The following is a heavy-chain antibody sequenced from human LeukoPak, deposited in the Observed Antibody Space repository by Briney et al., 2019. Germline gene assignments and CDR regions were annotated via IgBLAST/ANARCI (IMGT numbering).Heavy chain of an antibody. D-gene: IGHD5-18*01. Sequence: PSETLPLTCTVSGGSISSYYWSWIRQPPGKGLEWIGYIYYSGSTNYNPSLKSRVTISVDTSKNQFSLKLSSVTAADTAVYYCASWSDTMDVWGKGTTVTVSS. CDR3: ASWSDTMDV. CDR2: IYYSGST. J-gene: IGHJ6*03. V-gene: IGHV4-59*08. CDR1: GGSISSYY.